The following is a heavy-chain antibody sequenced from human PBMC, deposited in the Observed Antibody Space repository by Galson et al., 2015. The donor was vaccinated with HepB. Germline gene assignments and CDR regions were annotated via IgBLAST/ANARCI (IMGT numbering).Heavy chain of an antibody. D-gene: IGHD6-13*01. CDR1: GFTFSSYG. CDR3: AKDGSSWRLNFDY. J-gene: IGHJ4*02. V-gene: IGHV3-30*18. Sequence: SLRLSCAASGFTFSSYGMHWVRQAPGKGLEWVAVISYDGSNKYYADSVKGRFTISRDSSKNTLYLQMNSLRAEDTAVYYCAKDGSSWRLNFDYWGQGTLVTVSS. CDR2: ISYDGSNK.